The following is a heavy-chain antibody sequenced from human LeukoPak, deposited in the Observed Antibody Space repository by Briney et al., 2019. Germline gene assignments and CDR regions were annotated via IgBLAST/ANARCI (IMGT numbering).Heavy chain of an antibody. CDR1: GFTFENHG. V-gene: IGHV3-20*04. D-gene: IGHD1-26*01. J-gene: IGHJ3*01. Sequence: GGSLRLSCAASGFTFENHGMSWVRQAPGKGLEWVSGLNWNGGSTSYADSVKGRFTTSRDNAKKSLYLQMNSLRAEDTALYYCARDGSYIGLDVWGQGTMVTVSS. CDR2: LNWNGGST. CDR3: ARDGSYIGLDV.